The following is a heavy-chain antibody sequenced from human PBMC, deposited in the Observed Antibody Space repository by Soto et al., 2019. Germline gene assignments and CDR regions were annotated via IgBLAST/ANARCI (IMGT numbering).Heavy chain of an antibody. CDR2: IYYSGST. CDR1: GGSISSGGYY. Sequence: SETLSLTCTVSGGSISSGGYYWSWIRQHPGKGLEWIGYIYYSGSTYYNPSLKSRVTISVDTSKNQFSLELSSVTAADTAVYYCARKDDYGDYSHFDYWGQGTLVTVSS. CDR3: ARKDDYGDYSHFDY. D-gene: IGHD4-17*01. J-gene: IGHJ4*02. V-gene: IGHV4-31*03.